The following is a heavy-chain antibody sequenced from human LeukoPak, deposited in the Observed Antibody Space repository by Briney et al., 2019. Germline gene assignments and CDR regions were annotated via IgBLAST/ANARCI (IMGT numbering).Heavy chain of an antibody. J-gene: IGHJ4*02. CDR1: GGSISSSSYY. CDR3: ASLQWLVGDY. CDR2: IYYSGST. Sequence: SETLSLTCTVSGGSISSSSYYWGWIRQPPGKGLEWIGSIYYSGSTYYSPSLKSRVTISVDTSKNQFSLKLSSVTAADTAVYYCASLQWLVGDYWGQGTLVTVSS. V-gene: IGHV4-39*01. D-gene: IGHD6-19*01.